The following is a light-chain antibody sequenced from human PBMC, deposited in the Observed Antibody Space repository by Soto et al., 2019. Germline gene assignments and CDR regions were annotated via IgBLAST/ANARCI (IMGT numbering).Light chain of an antibody. V-gene: IGKV3-20*01. Sequence: EIVLTQSPGTLSLSPGERGTLSCRASQSVSSSYLAWYQQKPGQAPRLLIYGASSRATGIPDRFSGSGSGADFTLTITRLEPEDFAVYYCQQYDNSPTFGGGTKVEIK. CDR2: GAS. CDR1: QSVSSSY. CDR3: QQYDNSPT. J-gene: IGKJ4*01.